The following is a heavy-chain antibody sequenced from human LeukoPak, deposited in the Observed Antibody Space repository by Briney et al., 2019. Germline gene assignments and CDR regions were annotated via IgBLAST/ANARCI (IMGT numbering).Heavy chain of an antibody. Sequence: GGSLRLSCAASGFTFSSYGMHWVRQAPGKGLEWVAVIPYDGSNKYYADSVKGRFTISRDNSKNTLYLQMNSLRAEDTAVYYCAKTSAPRTSSIEDYWGQGTLVTVSS. J-gene: IGHJ4*02. V-gene: IGHV3-30*18. CDR3: AKTSAPRTSSIEDY. D-gene: IGHD6-13*01. CDR1: GFTFSSYG. CDR2: IPYDGSNK.